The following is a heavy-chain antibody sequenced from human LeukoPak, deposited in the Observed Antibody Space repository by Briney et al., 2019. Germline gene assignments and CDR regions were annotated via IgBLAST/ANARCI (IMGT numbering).Heavy chain of an antibody. CDR1: VGTFNNYA. CDR2: IIPILDIA. V-gene: IGHV1-69*10. J-gene: IGHJ6*02. CDR3: ARVLSCTGGSCYSLYGMDA. Sequence: GASVKVSCKASVGTFNNYAIGWVRQAPGQGLEWMGRIIPILDIAKYAQKFQGRVTITADKSTGTAYMELSSLRSDDTAVYYCARVLSCTGGSCYSLYGMDAWGQGTTVTVSS. D-gene: IGHD2-15*01.